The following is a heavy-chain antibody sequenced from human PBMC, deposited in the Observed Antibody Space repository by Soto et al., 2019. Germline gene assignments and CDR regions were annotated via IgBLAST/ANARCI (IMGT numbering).Heavy chain of an antibody. J-gene: IGHJ4*02. Sequence: GGSLRLSCAASGFTFTDYYMSWIRQAPGKGLEWVSYIRDNSSTIYYAESVKGRFTISRDNSKKTLSLQMNSLRAEDTAVYYCAKVGVLGDIAMVTDYWGQGTLVTVSS. CDR2: IRDNSSTI. V-gene: IGHV3-11*04. D-gene: IGHD5-18*01. CDR1: GFTFTDYY. CDR3: AKVGVLGDIAMVTDY.